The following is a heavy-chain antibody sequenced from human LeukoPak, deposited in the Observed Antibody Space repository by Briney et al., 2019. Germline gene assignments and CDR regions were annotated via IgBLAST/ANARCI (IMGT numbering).Heavy chain of an antibody. CDR2: ISFDGSNK. V-gene: IGHV3-30*18. CDR1: GFTFSSYG. D-gene: IGHD6-13*01. Sequence: PGRSLRLSCAASGFTFSSYGIHWVRQAPGKGLEWVAVISFDGSNKYYADSVKGRFTISRDNSKNTLYLQMNSLRAEDTAVYYCAKAPLYSPGFYGMDVWGQGTTVTVSS. CDR3: AKAPLYSPGFYGMDV. J-gene: IGHJ6*02.